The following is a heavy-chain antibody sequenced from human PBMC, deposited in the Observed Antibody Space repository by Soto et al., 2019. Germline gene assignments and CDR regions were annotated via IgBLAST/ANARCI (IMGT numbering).Heavy chain of an antibody. CDR3: ARHYYDSSGYYYVPPDNWYFDL. D-gene: IGHD3-22*01. Sequence: PSETLSLTCTVSGGSISSSSYYWGWIRQPPGKGLEWIGSIYYSGSTYYNPSLKSRVTISVDTSKNQFSLKLSSVTAADTAVYYCARHYYDSSGYYYVPPDNWYFDLWGRGTLVTVSS. J-gene: IGHJ2*01. V-gene: IGHV4-39*01. CDR1: GGSISSSSYY. CDR2: IYYSGST.